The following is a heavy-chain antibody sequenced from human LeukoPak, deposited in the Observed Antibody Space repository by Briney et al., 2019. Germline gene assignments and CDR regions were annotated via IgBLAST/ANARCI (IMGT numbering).Heavy chain of an antibody. D-gene: IGHD6-19*01. V-gene: IGHV4-4*07. J-gene: IGHJ4*02. CDR1: GGSFSSYY. CDR2: IYTSGTT. Sequence: SETLSLTCTVSGGSFSSYYWSWIRQPAGKGLEWIGHIYTSGTTNYNPSLKSRVTISVDTSKNQFSLKLSSVTAADTAVYYCARELDSGWYSCFDYWGQGTLVTVSS. CDR3: ARELDSGWYSCFDY.